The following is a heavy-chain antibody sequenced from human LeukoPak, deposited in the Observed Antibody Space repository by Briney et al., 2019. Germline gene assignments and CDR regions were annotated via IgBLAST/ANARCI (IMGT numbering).Heavy chain of an antibody. D-gene: IGHD1-1*01. J-gene: IGHJ4*02. Sequence: ASVKVSCKASGYTFTSYAMHWVRQAPGQRLEWMGWINAGNGNTKYSQEFQGRVTITRDTSASTAYMELSSLRSEDTAVYYCARGLGNDGIFDYWGQGTLVTVSS. CDR2: INAGNGNT. CDR1: GYTFTSYA. CDR3: ARGLGNDGIFDY. V-gene: IGHV1-3*03.